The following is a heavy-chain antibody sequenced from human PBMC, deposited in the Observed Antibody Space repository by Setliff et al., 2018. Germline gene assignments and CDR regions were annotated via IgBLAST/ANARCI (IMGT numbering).Heavy chain of an antibody. J-gene: IGHJ3*01. CDR3: TRHEDRNKCTSSSCYRENDAFDV. D-gene: IGHD2-2*01. V-gene: IGHV5-51*01. CDR2: IYPGDSDT. Sequence: PGESLKISCKCSGYSFNTYWIAWVRQMPGKGLEWMGIIYPGDSDTRYSPSFQGQVTISADKSINTAYLQWSSLKASDTAIYYCTRHEDRNKCTSSSCYRENDAFDVWGQGAMVTVSS. CDR1: GYSFNTYW.